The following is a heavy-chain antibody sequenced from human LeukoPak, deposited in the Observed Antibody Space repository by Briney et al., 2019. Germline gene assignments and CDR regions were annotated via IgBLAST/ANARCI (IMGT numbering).Heavy chain of an antibody. CDR2: INCNGGGT. Sequence: GASVKGSCKASGYTFTGYYIHWVRQAPGQGLEWMGRINCNGGGTSYARKFQGRVTMTRDTSISTAYMELDRLTSDDTAVYYCARDYGPYPGCSWFDPWGQGTLVTVSS. D-gene: IGHD2-15*01. V-gene: IGHV1-2*06. J-gene: IGHJ5*02. CDR1: GYTFTGYY. CDR3: ARDYGPYPGCSWFDP.